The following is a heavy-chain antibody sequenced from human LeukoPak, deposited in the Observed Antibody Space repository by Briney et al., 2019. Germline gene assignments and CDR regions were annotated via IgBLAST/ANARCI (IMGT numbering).Heavy chain of an antibody. CDR3: AREDIVVVPATSDYYYYYGMDV. J-gene: IGHJ6*02. CDR1: GYTFTSYG. V-gene: IGHV1-18*01. CDR2: ISAYNGNT. D-gene: IGHD2-2*01. Sequence: ASVKVSCKASGYTFTSYGISWVRQAPGQGLEWMGWISAYNGNTNYAQKLQGRVTMTTDTSTSTAYMELRSLRSDDTAVYYCAREDIVVVPATSDYYYYYGMDVWGQGTTVTVSS.